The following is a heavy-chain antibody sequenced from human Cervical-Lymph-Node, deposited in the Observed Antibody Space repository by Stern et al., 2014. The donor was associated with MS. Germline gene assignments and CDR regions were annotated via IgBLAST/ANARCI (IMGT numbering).Heavy chain of an antibody. D-gene: IGHD1-26*01. CDR2: ISYDGRDK. CDR3: AKGGSGSYLD. CDR1: GFVFRRYA. J-gene: IGHJ4*02. Sequence: VQLVGSGGGVVQPGRSLGLSCAASGFVFRRYALHWVRQAQGKGLEWVALISYDGRDKYYTDSVKGRFTVSRDNSNNTVDLEMNSLRLEDTAVYYCAKGGSGSYLDWGQGSLVPVSS. V-gene: IGHV3-30*04.